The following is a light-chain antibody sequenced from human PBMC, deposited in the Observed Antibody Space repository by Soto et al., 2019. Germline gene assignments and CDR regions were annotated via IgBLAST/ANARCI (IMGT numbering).Light chain of an antibody. CDR2: NNI. V-gene: IGLV1-44*01. CDR3: ATWDDSLHGLV. J-gene: IGLJ2*01. Sequence: QSVLTQPPSTSGTPGQRVSISCSGGSSNIGINTVTWNQQLPGTAPKLLIYNNIQRPSGVPDRISGSKSGTSAYLAISGLQSEDEADYFCATWDDSLHGLVFGGGTKVTVL. CDR1: SSNIGINT.